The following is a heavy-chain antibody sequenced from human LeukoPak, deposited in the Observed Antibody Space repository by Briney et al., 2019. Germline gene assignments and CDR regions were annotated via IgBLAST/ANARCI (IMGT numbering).Heavy chain of an antibody. CDR1: GFTVSSNY. D-gene: IGHD3-10*01. V-gene: IGHV3-66*01. J-gene: IGHJ4*02. CDR2: IYSGGST. CDR3: ARVWFGEFVSYYFDY. Sequence: GGSLRLSCAASGFTVSSNYMSWVRQAPGKGLEWVSAIYSGGSTYYADSVKGRFTISRDNSKNTLYLQMNSLRAEDTAVYYCARVWFGEFVSYYFDYWGQGTLVTVSS.